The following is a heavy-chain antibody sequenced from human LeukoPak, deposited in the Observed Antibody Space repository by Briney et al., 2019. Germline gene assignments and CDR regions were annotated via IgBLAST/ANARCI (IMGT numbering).Heavy chain of an antibody. J-gene: IGHJ4*02. D-gene: IGHD3-22*01. Sequence: SVKVSCKASGGTFSSYAISWVRQAPGQGLEWMGGIIPIFGTANYAQKFQGRVTITTDESTSTAYMELSSLRSEDTAVYYCASSIDYYDSSYFDYWGQETLVTVSS. CDR3: ASSIDYYDSSYFDY. CDR1: GGTFSSYA. V-gene: IGHV1-69*05. CDR2: IIPIFGTA.